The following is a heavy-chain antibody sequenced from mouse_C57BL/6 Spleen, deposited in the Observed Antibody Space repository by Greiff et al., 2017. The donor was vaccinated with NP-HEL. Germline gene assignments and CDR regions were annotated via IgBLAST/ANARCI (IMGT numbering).Heavy chain of an antibody. Sequence: VQLKESGPELVKPGASVKISCKASGYSFTGYYMHWVKQSSEKSLEWIGEINPSTGGTSYNQKFKGKATLTVDKSSSTAYMQLKSLTSEDSAVYYCARFGYDEGWFAYWGQGTLVTVSA. CDR3: ARFGYDEGWFAY. V-gene: IGHV1-43*01. CDR2: INPSTGGT. CDR1: GYSFTGYY. D-gene: IGHD2-2*01. J-gene: IGHJ3*01.